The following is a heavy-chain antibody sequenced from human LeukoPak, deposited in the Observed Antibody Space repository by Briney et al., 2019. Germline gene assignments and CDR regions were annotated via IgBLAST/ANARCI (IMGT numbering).Heavy chain of an antibody. CDR3: AISSAWYHDGFDI. V-gene: IGHV1-8*01. J-gene: IGHJ3*02. CDR1: GYAFTSYD. D-gene: IGHD6-19*01. CDR2: MNPNSGDT. Sequence: GASVKVSCTSSGYAFTSYDVHWVRQGIGQGLEWMGWMNPNSGDTGYTEKFQDRVTMTRDTSRRVAYMQLSSLRSDDTAVYYCAISSAWYHDGFDIWGQGTMVSVSS.